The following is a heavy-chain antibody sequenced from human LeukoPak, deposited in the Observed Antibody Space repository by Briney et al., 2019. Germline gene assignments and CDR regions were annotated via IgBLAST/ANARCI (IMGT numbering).Heavy chain of an antibody. CDR3: ARDSHYYDSSGYHYYFDY. CDR1: GGSISSGGYY. CDR2: TYYSGST. D-gene: IGHD3-22*01. V-gene: IGHV4-31*03. Sequence: PSETLSLTCTVSGGSISSGGYYWSWIRQHPGKGLEWIGYTYYSGSTYYNPSLKSRVTVSVDTSKNQFSLKLSSVTAADTAVYYCARDSHYYDSSGYHYYFDYWGQGTLVTVSS. J-gene: IGHJ4*02.